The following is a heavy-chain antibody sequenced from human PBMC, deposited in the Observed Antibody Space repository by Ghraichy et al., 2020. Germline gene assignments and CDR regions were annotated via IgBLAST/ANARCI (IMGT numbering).Heavy chain of an antibody. Sequence: GGSLRLSCAASGFTVSSNYMSWVRQAPGKGLEWVSVIYSGGSTYYTDSVKGRFTISRDNSKNTLYLQMNSLRAEDTAVYYCARDLLFAAAGTDYWGQGTLVTVSS. D-gene: IGHD6-13*01. CDR3: ARDLLFAAAGTDY. CDR1: GFTVSSNY. J-gene: IGHJ4*02. V-gene: IGHV3-66*01. CDR2: IYSGGST.